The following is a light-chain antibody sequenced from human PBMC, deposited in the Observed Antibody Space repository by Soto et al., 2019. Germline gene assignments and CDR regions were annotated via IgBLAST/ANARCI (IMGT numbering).Light chain of an antibody. J-gene: IGLJ1*01. CDR1: SSEVGKYDR. CDR3: SSYISTSRYV. Sequence: QSVLTQPPSVSGSPGQSVTISCTGTSSEVGKYDRVSWYQQPPGTAPKLIIYEVTNRPSGVPARFSGSKSGNTASLTISGLQAEDEADYYCSSYISTSRYVFGAGTKVTVL. V-gene: IGLV2-18*02. CDR2: EVT.